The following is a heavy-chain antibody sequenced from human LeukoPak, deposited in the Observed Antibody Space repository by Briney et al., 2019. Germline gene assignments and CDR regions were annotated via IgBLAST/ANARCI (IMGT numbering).Heavy chain of an antibody. D-gene: IGHD4-17*01. Sequence: PGGSLRLPCAASGFIFSNYAMTWVRQAPGKGLEWVSAISGGGGTTYYTDSVKGRFTISSDNSKNTLYLQMNSLRAEDTGIYYCAKDLGTKWTTVTTGYFDYWGQGTLVTVSS. CDR1: GFIFSNYA. CDR2: ISGGGGTT. V-gene: IGHV3-23*01. J-gene: IGHJ4*02. CDR3: AKDLGTKWTTVTTGYFDY.